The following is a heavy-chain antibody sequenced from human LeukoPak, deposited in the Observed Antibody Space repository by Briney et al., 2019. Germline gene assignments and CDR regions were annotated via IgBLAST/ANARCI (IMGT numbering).Heavy chain of an antibody. Sequence: GASVKVSCKASGYTFTGYCMHWVRQAPGQGLEWMGWINPNSGGTNYAQKFQGRVTMTRDTSISTAYMELSRLRSDDTAVYYCARDLGPKYYDFWSGYLVYWGQGTLVTVSS. CDR2: INPNSGGT. CDR1: GYTFTGYC. V-gene: IGHV1-2*02. J-gene: IGHJ4*02. D-gene: IGHD3-3*01. CDR3: ARDLGPKYYDFWSGYLVY.